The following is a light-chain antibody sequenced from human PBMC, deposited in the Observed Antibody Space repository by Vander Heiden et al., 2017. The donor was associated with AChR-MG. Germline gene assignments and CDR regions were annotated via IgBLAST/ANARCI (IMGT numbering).Light chain of an antibody. CDR2: QNS. CDR1: KLGDKY. V-gene: IGLV3-1*01. Sequence: SYELTQPPSVSVSPGQTASITCSGDKLGDKYAYWYQQKPGQSPVLVIYQNSKRPSGIPERFSGSNSGNTATLTISGTQAMDEADYYCQAWASSNVVFGGGTKLTVL. J-gene: IGLJ3*02. CDR3: QAWASSNVV.